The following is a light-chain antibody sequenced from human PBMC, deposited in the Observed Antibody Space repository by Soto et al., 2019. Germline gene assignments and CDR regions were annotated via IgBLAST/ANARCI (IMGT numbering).Light chain of an antibody. V-gene: IGLV1-44*01. CDR1: SSNIGTNT. Sequence: QSVLTQPPSASGTPGQRVTISCSGSSSNIGTNTVSWYQQLPGTAPKLLMYSNTKRPSGVPDRFSGSKSGTSASLAVSGLQSEDEADYYCAAWDDSLNGRYVFGNGTKLTVL. CDR2: SNT. J-gene: IGLJ1*01. CDR3: AAWDDSLNGRYV.